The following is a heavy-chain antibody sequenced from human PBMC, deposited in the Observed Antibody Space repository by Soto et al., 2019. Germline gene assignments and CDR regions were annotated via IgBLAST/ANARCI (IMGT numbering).Heavy chain of an antibody. J-gene: IGHJ6*02. V-gene: IGHV4-31*01. CDR2: IYYSGST. CDR1: GGSISSGGYY. D-gene: IGHD3-10*01. Sequence: QVQLQESGPGLVKPSQTLSLTCTVSGGSISSGGYYWSWIRQHPGKGLEWIGYIYYSGSTYYNPSLKVKVTISVDTSKNQFSLKLSSVTAADTAVYYFASRHYGSGSYYIPSYYYGMDVWGQGTTVTVSS. CDR3: ASRHYGSGSYYIPSYYYGMDV.